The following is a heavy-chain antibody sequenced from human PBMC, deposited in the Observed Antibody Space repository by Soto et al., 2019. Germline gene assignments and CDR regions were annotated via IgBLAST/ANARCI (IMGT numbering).Heavy chain of an antibody. CDR3: AAGSTVTTFNYFDY. V-gene: IGHV1-58*01. D-gene: IGHD4-17*01. Sequence: GASVKVSCKASGFTFTSSAVQWVRQARGQRLEWIGWIVVGSGNTNYAQKFQERVTITRDMSTGTAYMELSSLRSEDTAVYYCAAGSTVTTFNYFDYWGQGTLVTVSS. J-gene: IGHJ4*02. CDR2: IVVGSGNT. CDR1: GFTFTSSA.